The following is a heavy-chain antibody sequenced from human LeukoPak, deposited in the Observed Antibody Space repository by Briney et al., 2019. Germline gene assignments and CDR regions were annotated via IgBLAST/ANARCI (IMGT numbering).Heavy chain of an antibody. CDR2: IYYSGST. V-gene: IGHV4-39*01. J-gene: IGHJ4*02. CDR1: GGSISSSSYY. CDR3: ARRISSSWYYFHY. D-gene: IGHD6-13*01. Sequence: SETLSLTCTVSGGSISSSSYYWGWIRQPPGKGLEWIGSIYYSGSTYYNPSLKSRVTISVDTSKNQFSLKLSSVTAADTAVYYCARRISSSWYYFHYWGPGTLVTVSS.